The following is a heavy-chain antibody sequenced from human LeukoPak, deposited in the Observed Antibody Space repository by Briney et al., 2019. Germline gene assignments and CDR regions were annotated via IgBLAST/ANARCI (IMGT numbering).Heavy chain of an antibody. V-gene: IGHV3-48*03. Sequence: PGGSLRLSCAASGFTFSSYEMNWVRQAQGKGLEWVSYISSSGSAIYYADSVKGRFTISRDNAKNSLYLQMNSLRAEDTAVYYCARLFGGEDYWGQGTLVTVSS. CDR2: ISSSGSAI. CDR3: ARLFGGEDY. D-gene: IGHD2-21*01. J-gene: IGHJ4*02. CDR1: GFTFSSYE.